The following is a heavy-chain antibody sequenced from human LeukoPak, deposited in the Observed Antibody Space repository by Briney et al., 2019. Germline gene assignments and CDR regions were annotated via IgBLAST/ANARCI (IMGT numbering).Heavy chain of an antibody. Sequence: SETLSLTCTVSGGSISSGGYSWSWIRQPPGKGLEWIGYIYYSGSTNYNPSLKSRVTISVDTSKNQFSLKLSSVTAADTAVYYCAATSSSHDYWGQGTLVTVSS. V-gene: IGHV4-61*08. CDR1: GGSISSGGYS. CDR3: AATSSSHDY. CDR2: IYYSGST. J-gene: IGHJ4*02. D-gene: IGHD6-6*01.